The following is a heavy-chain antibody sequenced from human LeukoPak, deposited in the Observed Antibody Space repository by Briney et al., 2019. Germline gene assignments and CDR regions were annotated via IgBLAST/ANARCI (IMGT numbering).Heavy chain of an antibody. J-gene: IGHJ5*02. V-gene: IGHV4-34*01. CDR2: INHSGST. D-gene: IGHD3-16*01. CDR3: ARGFGEAEQSIWFDP. CDR1: GGSFSGYY. Sequence: SETLSLTCAVYGGSFSGYYWSWIRQPPGKGLEWIGEINHSGSTNYKASLKSRVTVSVDTSKNQFSLKLSSVTAADTAVYYCARGFGEAEQSIWFDPWGQGTLVTVSS.